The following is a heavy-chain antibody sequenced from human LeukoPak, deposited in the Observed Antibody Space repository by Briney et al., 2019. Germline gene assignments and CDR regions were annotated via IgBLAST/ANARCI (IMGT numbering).Heavy chain of an antibody. Sequence: GASVKVSCKASGCTFTSYGISWVRQAPGQGLEWMGWISAYNGNTNYAQKLQGRVTMTTDTSTSTAYMELRSLRSDDTAVYYCARDRYGSGCTLAGYWGQGTLVTVSS. CDR3: ARDRYGSGCTLAGY. J-gene: IGHJ4*02. CDR1: GCTFTSYG. V-gene: IGHV1-18*01. D-gene: IGHD3-10*01. CDR2: ISAYNGNT.